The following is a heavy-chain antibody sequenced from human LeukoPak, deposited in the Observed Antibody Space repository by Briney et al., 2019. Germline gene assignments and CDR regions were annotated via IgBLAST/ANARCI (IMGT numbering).Heavy chain of an antibody. CDR3: AGGAGYLDAFDI. CDR2: ISYDGSNK. D-gene: IGHD3-16*02. V-gene: IGHV3-30-3*01. J-gene: IGHJ3*02. Sequence: PGGSLRLSCAASGFTFSSYAMHWVRQAPGKGLEWVAVISYDGSNKYYADSVKGRFTISRDNSKNTLYPQMNSLRAEDTAVYYCAGGAGYLDAFDIWGQGTMVTVSS. CDR1: GFTFSSYA.